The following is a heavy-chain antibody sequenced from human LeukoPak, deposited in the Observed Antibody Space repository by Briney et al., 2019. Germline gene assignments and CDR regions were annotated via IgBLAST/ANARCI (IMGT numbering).Heavy chain of an antibody. CDR1: GGSISSSSYY. V-gene: IGHV4-39*07. CDR3: AREKYCSGGSCFPSLWFDP. J-gene: IGHJ5*02. CDR2: IYYSGST. Sequence: SETLSLTCTVSGGSISSSSYYWGWIRQPPGKGLEWIGSIYYSGSTYYNPSLKSRVTISVDTSKNQFSLQLNSVTPEDTAVYYCAREKYCSGGSCFPSLWFDPWGQGTLVTVSS. D-gene: IGHD2-15*01.